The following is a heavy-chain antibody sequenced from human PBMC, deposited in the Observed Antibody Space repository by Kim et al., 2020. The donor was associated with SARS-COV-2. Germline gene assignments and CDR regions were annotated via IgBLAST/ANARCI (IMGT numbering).Heavy chain of an antibody. CDR3: ARAARPPHYYYYYAMDV. J-gene: IGHJ6*02. V-gene: IGHV6-1*01. Sequence: SQTLSLTCAISGDSVSSNSAACNWIRESPSRGLEWLGRTYYRSKWDNDYAESVKSRITIKADPSKNQFSLQLNSVTPEDTAVYYCARAARPPHYYYYYAMDVSGQGTTVTVSS. CDR1: GDSVSSNSAA. CDR2: TYYRSKWDN. D-gene: IGHD6-6*01.